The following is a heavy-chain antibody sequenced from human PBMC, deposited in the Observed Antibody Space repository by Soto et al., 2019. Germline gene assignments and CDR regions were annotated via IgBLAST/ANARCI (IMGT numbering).Heavy chain of an antibody. Sequence: PSETLSLTCTVSGGSMSNGYYYWSWVRQNTGKGLEWIGHIYHSGRTYYNPSLKSRVGILVDTSKNQFSLNLNSVTAADTAVYYCARWVEVSLDYFDSWGQGTPVTVS. D-gene: IGHD1-20*01. CDR3: ARWVEVSLDYFDS. V-gene: IGHV4-31*03. CDR1: GGSMSNGYYY. J-gene: IGHJ4*02. CDR2: IYHSGRT.